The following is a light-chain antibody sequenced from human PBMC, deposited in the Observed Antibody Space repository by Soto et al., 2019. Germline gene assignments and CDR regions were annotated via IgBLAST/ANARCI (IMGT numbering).Light chain of an antibody. CDR1: QSVRNY. Sequence: EIVLTQSPATLSLSPGETATLSCRASQSVRNYLAWYQPKPCQAPRLLIYDASNRATGIPARFSGTGSETDFTPTISSLQSEDFAVYYCQQYKNWPPWTFGQGTKVDIK. V-gene: IGKV3-11*01. CDR2: DAS. CDR3: QQYKNWPPWT. J-gene: IGKJ1*01.